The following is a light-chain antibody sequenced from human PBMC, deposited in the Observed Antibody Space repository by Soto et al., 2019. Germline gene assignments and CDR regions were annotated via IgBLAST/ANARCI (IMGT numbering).Light chain of an antibody. V-gene: IGLV2-14*03. CDR3: SSYTSSSTVV. CDR1: SSDVGRYNY. J-gene: IGLJ3*02. Sequence: QSALTQPASVSGSPGQSITISCTGTSSDVGRYNYVSWYQQHPGKAPKLMIYDVSIRPSGVSDRFSGSKSGNTASLTISGLHAEDEADYYCSSYTSSSTVVFGGGTKLTVL. CDR2: DVS.